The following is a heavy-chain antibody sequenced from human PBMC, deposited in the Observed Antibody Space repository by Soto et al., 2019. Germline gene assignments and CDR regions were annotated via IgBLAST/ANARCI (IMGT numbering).Heavy chain of an antibody. CDR3: SRVPNGSPGDH. D-gene: IGHD1-1*01. CDR2: INHTGNT. J-gene: IGHJ4*02. CDR1: VGYISSANYN. V-gene: IGHV4-39*01. Sequence: AETLCLACSFYVGYISSANYNWGWVRQPPGMGLESIDSINHTGNTYYSPSLKGRVIISVDTSRNQFSLRLDSVTAADTAVYFRSRVPNGSPGDHWGQGTLVTVSS.